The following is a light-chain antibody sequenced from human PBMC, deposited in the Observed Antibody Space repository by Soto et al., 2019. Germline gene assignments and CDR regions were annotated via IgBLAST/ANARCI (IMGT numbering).Light chain of an antibody. CDR3: QQYGRSPMFT. CDR2: GAS. Sequence: EIVLTQSPGTLSLSPGERATLSCRASQSVSRNYLAWYKKKPGKAPRLLIYGASRGAAGIPDRFSGSGSGTDFTLTISRLEPEDFAVYFCQQYGRSPMFTFGQGTKLEVK. CDR1: QSVSRNY. V-gene: IGKV3-20*01. J-gene: IGKJ2*01.